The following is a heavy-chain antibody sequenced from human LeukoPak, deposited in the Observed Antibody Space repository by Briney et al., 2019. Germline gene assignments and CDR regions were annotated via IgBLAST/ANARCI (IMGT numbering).Heavy chain of an antibody. J-gene: IGHJ5*02. CDR3: AKDSRSSSWYWFDP. Sequence: GGSLRLSCAASGFTFSSYAMSWVRQAPGKGLEWVSAISGSGGSTYCADSVKGRFTISRDNSKNTLYLQMNSLRAEDTAVYYCAKDSRSSSWYWFDPWGQGALVTVSS. V-gene: IGHV3-23*01. D-gene: IGHD6-13*01. CDR1: GFTFSSYA. CDR2: ISGSGGST.